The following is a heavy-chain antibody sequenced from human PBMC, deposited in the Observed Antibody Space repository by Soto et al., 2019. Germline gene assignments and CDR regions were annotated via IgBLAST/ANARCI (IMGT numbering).Heavy chain of an antibody. CDR1: GFTFSDYY. CDR3: ARCSGKVRADFDY. CDR2: ISSSSSYT. Sequence: QVQLVESGGGLVKPGGSLRLSCAASGFTFSDYYMSWIRQAPGKGLEWVSYISSSSSYTNYADSVKGRFTISRDNAKNSLYLQMNSLIVEDTAVYYCARCSGKVRADFDYWGQGTLVTVSS. V-gene: IGHV3-11*06. J-gene: IGHJ4*02. D-gene: IGHD3-10*01.